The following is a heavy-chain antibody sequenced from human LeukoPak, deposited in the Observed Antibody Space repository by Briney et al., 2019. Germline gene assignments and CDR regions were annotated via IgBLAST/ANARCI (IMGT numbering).Heavy chain of an antibody. CDR1: GYNFTNNW. CDR3: ARHPTRSFSHYWMAGMRRPSYFDY. J-gene: IGHJ4*02. V-gene: IGHV5-51*01. CDR2: IYPGDSGR. D-gene: IGHD5-24*01. Sequence: GESLKISCKGSGYNFTNNWIAWVRQMPGKGLEWMGIIYPGDSGRRYSPSFRGQVTISADKFMSTAYLQWDSLKASDTAIYYCARHPTRSFSHYWMAGMRRPSYFDYWGQGTMVTVSS.